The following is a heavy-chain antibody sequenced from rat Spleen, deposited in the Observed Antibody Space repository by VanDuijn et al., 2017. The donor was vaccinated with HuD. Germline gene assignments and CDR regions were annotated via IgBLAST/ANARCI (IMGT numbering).Heavy chain of an antibody. D-gene: IGHD1-11*01. J-gene: IGHJ3*01. CDR2: IWGDGST. CDR3: TRSYGGYTSNWFAY. Sequence: QVQLKESGPGLVQPSQTLSLTCTVSGFSLSSYGVIWVRQPPGKGLEWMGGIWGDGSTAYNSALKSRLSNSRDTSKSQVFLKMSGLQTDDTAIYFCTRSYGGYTSNWFAYWGQGTLVTVSS. V-gene: IGHV2-13*01. CDR1: GFSLSSYG.